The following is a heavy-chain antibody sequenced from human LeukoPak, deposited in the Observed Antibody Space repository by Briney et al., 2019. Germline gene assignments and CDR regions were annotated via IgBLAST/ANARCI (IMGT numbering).Heavy chain of an antibody. Sequence: ASVKVSCKASGYTFTSYYMHWVRQAPGQGLEWMGIINPSGGSISYAQKFQGRVTMTRDMSTSAVYMELSSLRSEDTAVYYCARGYGYCSSTSCYIGWFDPWGQGTLVTVSS. CDR2: INPSGGSI. D-gene: IGHD2-2*02. V-gene: IGHV1-46*01. J-gene: IGHJ5*02. CDR3: ARGYGYCSSTSCYIGWFDP. CDR1: GYTFTSYY.